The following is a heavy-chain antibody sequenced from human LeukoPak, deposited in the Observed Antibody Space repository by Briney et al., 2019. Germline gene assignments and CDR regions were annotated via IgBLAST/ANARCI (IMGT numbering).Heavy chain of an antibody. D-gene: IGHD2-21*02. CDR2: ISETGRTT. J-gene: IGHJ4*02. Sequence: GGSLRISCAASGFSFDAYAMSWVRQAPGKGLEWVSGISETGRTTSYTDSVKGRFTISRDNSKNTLHLKMNRLRADDTALYYCAKDHDNTDYYYYFDSWGQGTLVTVSS. V-gene: IGHV3-23*01. CDR1: GFSFDAYA. CDR3: AKDHDNTDYYYYFDS.